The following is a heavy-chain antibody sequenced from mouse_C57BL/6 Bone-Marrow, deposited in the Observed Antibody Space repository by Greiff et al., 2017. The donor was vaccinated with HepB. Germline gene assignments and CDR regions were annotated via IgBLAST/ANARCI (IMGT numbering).Heavy chain of an antibody. V-gene: IGHV1-47*01. D-gene: IGHD3-2*02. Sequence: VKLKESGAELVKPGASVKMSCKASGYTFTTYPIEWMKQNHGKSLEWIGNFHPYNDDTKYNEKFKGKATLTVEKSSSTVYLELSRLTSDDSAVYYCARRTAQGYYFDYWGQGTTLTVSS. CDR2: FHPYNDDT. J-gene: IGHJ2*01. CDR1: GYTFTTYP. CDR3: ARRTAQGYYFDY.